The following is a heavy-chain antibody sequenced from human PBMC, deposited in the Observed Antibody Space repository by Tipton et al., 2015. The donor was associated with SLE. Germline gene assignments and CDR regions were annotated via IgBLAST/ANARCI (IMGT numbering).Heavy chain of an antibody. CDR3: ATQTGDLYYYYYMDV. D-gene: IGHD7-27*01. J-gene: IGHJ6*03. CDR1: GGSISSSSYY. Sequence: TLSLTCTVSGGSISSSSYYWGWIRQPPGKGLEWIGSIYYSGSTYYNPSLKSRVTISVDTSKNQFSLKLSSVTAADTAVYYCATQTGDLYYYYYMDVWGKGTTVTVSS. CDR2: IYYSGST. V-gene: IGHV4-39*07.